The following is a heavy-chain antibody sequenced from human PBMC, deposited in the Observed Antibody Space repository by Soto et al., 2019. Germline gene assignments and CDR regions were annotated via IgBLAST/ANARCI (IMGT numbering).Heavy chain of an antibody. Sequence: GESLKISCAASGFTFSNYAMTWVRQAPGRGLEWVSSITGSGGGTYYADSVKGRFTISRDNSKDTLFLQMNSLRAEDTAVYYCAKAGRLVINWFDPWGQGTLVTVSS. J-gene: IGHJ5*02. CDR2: ITGSGGGT. CDR1: GFTFSNYA. D-gene: IGHD2-21*01. V-gene: IGHV3-23*01. CDR3: AKAGRLVINWFDP.